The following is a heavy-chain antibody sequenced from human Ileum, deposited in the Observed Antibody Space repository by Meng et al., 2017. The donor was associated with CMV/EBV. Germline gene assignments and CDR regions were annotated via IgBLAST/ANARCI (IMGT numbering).Heavy chain of an antibody. D-gene: IGHD4-23*01. CDR1: GGTFSSYT. CDR2: IVHIFNSP. CDR3: ARSRTVASSSGFDP. J-gene: IGHJ5*02. Sequence: GGTFSSYTIIWVRQAPGQGLEWMGGIVHIFNSPDYAQKFQGRVTITADESTSTAYMELNSLKSEDTAVYYCARSRTVASSSGFDPWGQGTLVTVSS. V-gene: IGHV1-69*01.